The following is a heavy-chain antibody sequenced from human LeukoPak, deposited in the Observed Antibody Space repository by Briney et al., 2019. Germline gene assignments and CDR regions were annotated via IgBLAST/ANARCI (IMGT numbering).Heavy chain of an antibody. V-gene: IGHV3-11*04. CDR3: ARVSTGKYYFDS. D-gene: IGHD2-8*02. CDR2: ISGSGSTI. CDR1: GFTFSDGY. J-gene: IGHJ4*02. Sequence: GGSLRLSCAASGFTFSDGYMSWIRQAPGRGLEWLSYISGSGSTIYFADSVKGRFAISRDNAENSLYLQMNSLRAEDTAVYYCARVSTGKYYFDSWGQGTLVTVSS.